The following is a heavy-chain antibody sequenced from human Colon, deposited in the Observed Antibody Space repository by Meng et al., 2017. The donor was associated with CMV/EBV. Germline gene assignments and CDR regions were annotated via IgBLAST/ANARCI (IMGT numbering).Heavy chain of an antibody. V-gene: IGHV3-66*01. CDR1: GFSVRNNY. Sequence: GGSLRLSCAASGFSVRNNYVSWVRQGPGKGLEWVSVIYDTGRTYYADSVKGRFTVSRDDSKNTVSLQMNNLRVEDTAVYYCARNRLECGGDCYFADSWGQGTLVTVSS. J-gene: IGHJ5*02. D-gene: IGHD2-21*02. CDR2: IYDTGRT. CDR3: ARNRLECGGDCYFADS.